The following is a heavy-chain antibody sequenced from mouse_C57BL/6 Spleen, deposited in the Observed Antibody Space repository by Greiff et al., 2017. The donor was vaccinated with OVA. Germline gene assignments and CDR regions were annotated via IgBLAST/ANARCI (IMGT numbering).Heavy chain of an antibody. D-gene: IGHD4-1*01. V-gene: IGHV2-2*01. Sequence: QVQLKESGPGLVQPSQSLSITCTVSGFSLTSYGVHWVRQSPGKGLEWLGVIWSGGSTDYNAAFISRLSISKDNSKSQVFFKMNSLQADDTAIYYCARGDWGFAYWGQGTLVTVSA. CDR2: IWSGGST. J-gene: IGHJ3*01. CDR3: ARGDWGFAY. CDR1: GFSLTSYG.